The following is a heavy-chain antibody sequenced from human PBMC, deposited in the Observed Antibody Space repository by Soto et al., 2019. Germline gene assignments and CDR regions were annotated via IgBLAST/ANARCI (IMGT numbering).Heavy chain of an antibody. Sequence: ASVKVSCKASGYTFTSYYMHWVRQAPGQGLEWMGIINPSGGSTSYAHKFQGRVTMTRDTSTSTVYMELSSLRSEDTAVYYCARDRLRFFTTNAHYYYGMDVWGQGTTVTVSS. D-gene: IGHD3-3*01. J-gene: IGHJ6*02. CDR1: GYTFTSYY. CDR2: INPSGGST. V-gene: IGHV1-46*01. CDR3: ARDRLRFFTTNAHYYYGMDV.